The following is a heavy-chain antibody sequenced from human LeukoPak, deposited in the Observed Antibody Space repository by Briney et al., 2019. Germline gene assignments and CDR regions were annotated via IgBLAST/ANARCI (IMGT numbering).Heavy chain of an antibody. J-gene: IGHJ4*02. CDR3: ARAGDFSFKD. CDR1: GFTFSSFW. D-gene: IGHD3-3*01. Sequence: TGGSLRLSCAASGFTFSSFWMSWVRQAPGKGLEWVANIKQDGNEKHYVDSVKGRFTISRDNAKNSLYLQMNSLRAEDTAVYYCARAGDFSFKDWGQGTLVTVSS. V-gene: IGHV3-7*01. CDR2: IKQDGNEK.